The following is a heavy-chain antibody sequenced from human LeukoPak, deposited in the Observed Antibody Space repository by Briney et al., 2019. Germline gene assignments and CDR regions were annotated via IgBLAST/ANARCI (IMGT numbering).Heavy chain of an antibody. D-gene: IGHD4-17*01. V-gene: IGHV3-64*01. CDR3: ARDRRTTVTINWFDP. CDR1: GFTFSSYA. J-gene: IGHJ5*02. CDR2: ISSNGGST. Sequence: GGSLRLSCAASGFTFSSYAMHWVRQAPGKGLEYVSAISSNGGSTYYANSVKGRFTISRDNAKNSLYLQMNSLRAEDTAVYYCARDRRTTVTINWFDPWGQGTLVTVSS.